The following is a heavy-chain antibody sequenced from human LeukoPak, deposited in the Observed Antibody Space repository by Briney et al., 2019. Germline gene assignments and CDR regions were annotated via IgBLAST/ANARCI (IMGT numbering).Heavy chain of an antibody. V-gene: IGHV3-74*01. CDR1: GFTFSSYW. CDR2: INPDGSGT. CDR3: ARVVG. Sequence: PGGSLRLSCAASGFTFSSYWMYWVRQAPGKGLVWVSRINPDGSGTTYADFVKGRFTISRDNAKNTLYLQMNSLRAEDSAVYYCARVVGWGQGTLVTVSS. J-gene: IGHJ4*02.